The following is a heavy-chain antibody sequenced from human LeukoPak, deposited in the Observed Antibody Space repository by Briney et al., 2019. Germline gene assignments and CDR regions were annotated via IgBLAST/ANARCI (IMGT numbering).Heavy chain of an antibody. CDR1: GGSISTYY. D-gene: IGHD1-26*01. CDR2: IYHSGST. V-gene: IGHV4-38-2*02. J-gene: IGHJ4*02. Sequence: SETLSLTCTVSGGSISTYYWGWIRQPPGKGLEWIGSIYHSGSTYYNPSLKSRVTISVDTSKNQFSLKLSSVTAADTAVYYCARSKGELLGFDYWGQGTLVTVSS. CDR3: ARSKGELLGFDY.